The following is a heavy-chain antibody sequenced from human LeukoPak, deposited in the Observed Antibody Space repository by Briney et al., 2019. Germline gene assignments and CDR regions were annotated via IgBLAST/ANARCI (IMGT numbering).Heavy chain of an antibody. CDR1: GFTFSSYE. CDR2: ISASGSTK. J-gene: IGHJ4*02. D-gene: IGHD3-10*01. Sequence: PGGSLRLSCAASGFTFSSYEMNWVRQAPGKGLEWVSYISASGSTKYSEDSVKGRFIIYGDNAKNSLYLQMNSLRAEDTAVYYCAREVRTVRGVYFGYWGQGTLVIVSS. CDR3: AREVRTVRGVYFGY. V-gene: IGHV3-48*03.